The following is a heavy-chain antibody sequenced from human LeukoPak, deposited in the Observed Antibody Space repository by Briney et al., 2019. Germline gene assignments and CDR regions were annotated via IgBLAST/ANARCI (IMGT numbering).Heavy chain of an antibody. CDR3: ARVADHELELRYYYYMDV. CDR1: GYTFTGYY. Sequence: ASVKVSCKASGYTFTGYYMHWVRQAPGQGLEWMGWINPNSGGTNYAQKFQGRVTMTRDTSISTAYMELSRLRSDDTAVYYCARVADHELELRYYYYMDVWGKGTTVTVSS. J-gene: IGHJ6*03. V-gene: IGHV1-2*02. D-gene: IGHD1-7*01. CDR2: INPNSGGT.